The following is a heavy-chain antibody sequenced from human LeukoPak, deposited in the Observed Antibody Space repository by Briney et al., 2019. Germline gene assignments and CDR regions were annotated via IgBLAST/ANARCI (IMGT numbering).Heavy chain of an antibody. Sequence: PSETLSLTCTVSGGSISIYYWSWIRQPPGKGLEWIGYIYYSGSTNYNPSLKSRVTISVDTSKNQFSLKLSSVTAADTAVYYCARLGEYSYKDWGQGTLVTVSS. D-gene: IGHD5-18*01. CDR2: IYYSGST. CDR1: GGSISIYY. J-gene: IGHJ4*02. V-gene: IGHV4-59*01. CDR3: ARLGEYSYKD.